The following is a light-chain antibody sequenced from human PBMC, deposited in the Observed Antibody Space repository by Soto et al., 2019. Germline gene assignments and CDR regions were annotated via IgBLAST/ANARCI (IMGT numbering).Light chain of an antibody. V-gene: IGLV3-21*04. CDR2: NDG. CDR1: NIGGKS. J-gene: IGLJ2*01. CDR3: QVWGSNADPYVV. Sequence: SYELTQPPSVSVAPGEPATITCGGDNIGGKSVHWYQRKPGQAPLLIIYNDGDRPSGIPERFSGSNSGNTATLTVSRVEAGDEADYYCQVWGSNADPYVVFGGGTKLTVL.